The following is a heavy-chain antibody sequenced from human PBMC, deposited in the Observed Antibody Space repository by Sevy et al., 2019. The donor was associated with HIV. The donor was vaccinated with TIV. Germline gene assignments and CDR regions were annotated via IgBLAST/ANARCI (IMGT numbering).Heavy chain of an antibody. V-gene: IGHV3-9*01. CDR3: AKDKGYCTNGVCYTSYYYYGMDV. Sequence: GGSLRLSCAASGFTFDDYAMHWVRQAPGKGLEWVSGISWNSGSIGYADSVKGRFTISRDNAKNSLYLQMNSLRAEGTALYYCAKDKGYCTNGVCYTSYYYYGMDVWGQGTTVTVSS. D-gene: IGHD2-8*01. CDR2: ISWNSGSI. J-gene: IGHJ6*02. CDR1: GFTFDDYA.